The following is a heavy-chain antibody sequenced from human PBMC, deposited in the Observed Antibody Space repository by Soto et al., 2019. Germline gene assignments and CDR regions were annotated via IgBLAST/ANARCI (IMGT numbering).Heavy chain of an antibody. Sequence: GASVKVSCKASGYTFIRYGINWVRQAPGQGLEWMGWISAYNGNTNYAQKLQDRVTMTTDTSTSTAYMELRSLRSDDTAVYYCARECPAPYYYYGMDGWGQGSTVTVSS. CDR1: GYTFIRYG. J-gene: IGHJ6*02. CDR3: ARECPAPYYYYGMDG. CDR2: ISAYNGNT. V-gene: IGHV1-18*01.